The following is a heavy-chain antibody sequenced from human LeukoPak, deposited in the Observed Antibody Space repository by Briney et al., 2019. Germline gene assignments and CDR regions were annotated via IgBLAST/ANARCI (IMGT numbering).Heavy chain of an antibody. J-gene: IGHJ4*02. D-gene: IGHD3-3*01. CDR1: GYTFTSYG. V-gene: IGHV1-18*01. CDR2: ISAYNGNT. Sequence: ASVKVSCTASGYTFTSYGISWVRQAPGQGLEWMGWISAYNGNTNYAQKLQGRVTMTTDTSTSTAYMELRSLRSDDTAVYYCARGITIFGVVITPWNYFDYWGQGTLVTVSS. CDR3: ARGITIFGVVITPWNYFDY.